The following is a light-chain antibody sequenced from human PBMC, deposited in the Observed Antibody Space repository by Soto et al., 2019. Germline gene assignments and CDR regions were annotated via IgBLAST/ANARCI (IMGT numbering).Light chain of an antibody. CDR2: EVS. Sequence: QSALTQPASVSGSPGQSITISCTGTSSDVGSYNLVSWYQQHPGKAPKLMIYEVSKRPSGVSNRFSGSKSGNTASLTISGLQAEDEADYYCCSSAGSSTRGYVFGTGTKLTVL. V-gene: IGLV2-23*02. J-gene: IGLJ1*01. CDR1: SSDVGSYNL. CDR3: CSSAGSSTRGYV.